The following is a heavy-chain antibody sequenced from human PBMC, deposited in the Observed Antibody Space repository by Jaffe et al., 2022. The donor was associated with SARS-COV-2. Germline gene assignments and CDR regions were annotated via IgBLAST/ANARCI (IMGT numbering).Heavy chain of an antibody. J-gene: IGHJ3*02. CDR3: ARPYGSGWYGAFDI. D-gene: IGHD6-19*01. CDR2: IYYGGST. V-gene: IGHV4-59*01. CDR1: GGSISGYY. Sequence: QVQLQESGPGLVKPSETLSLTYTVSGGSISGYYWSWIRQPPGKGLEWIGYIYYGGSTKYNPSLKSRVTISVDTSKNQFSLKLSSVTAADTAVYYCARPYGSGWYGAFDIWGQGAIVTVSS.